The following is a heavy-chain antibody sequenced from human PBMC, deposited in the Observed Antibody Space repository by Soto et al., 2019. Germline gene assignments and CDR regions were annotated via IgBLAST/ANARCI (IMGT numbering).Heavy chain of an antibody. CDR1: GFTFSTYD. CDR3: ARAYSGQLPRRADYYYAMDV. D-gene: IGHD2-2*01. Sequence: VRSLGLSCASSGFTFSTYDMHWVRQATGKGLDWVSALGSADDPYYLASVKGRFTISRENAKNSLYLQMNSLRAGDTAVYYCARAYSGQLPRRADYYYAMDVWGQGTTVTVSS. CDR2: LGSADDP. V-gene: IGHV3-13*05. J-gene: IGHJ6*02.